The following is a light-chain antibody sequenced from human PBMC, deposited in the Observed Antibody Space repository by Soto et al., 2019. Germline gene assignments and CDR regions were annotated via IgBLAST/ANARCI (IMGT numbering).Light chain of an antibody. V-gene: IGKV1-5*03. CDR2: KES. J-gene: IGKJ1*01. CDR1: QSISGW. CDR3: QQYGSSSPWT. Sequence: DIQMTQSPSTLSASVGDRVTITCRASQSISGWLAWYQQKPGRAPKLLIYKESSLETGVPSRFSGSGSATKFTLIISSLQPDDFASYYCQQYGSSSPWTFGQGTKVEIK.